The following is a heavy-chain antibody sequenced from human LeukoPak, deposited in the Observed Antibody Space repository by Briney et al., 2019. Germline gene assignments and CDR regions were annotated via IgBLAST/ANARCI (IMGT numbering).Heavy chain of an antibody. V-gene: IGHV3-21*06. CDR1: GLTFSTSG. CDR3: ATETNGRHYDY. CDR2: ICPTGSDS. J-gene: IGHJ4*02. D-gene: IGHD1-14*01. Sequence: GGSLRLSCTASGLTFSTSGFNWVRQAPGKGLEWVASICPTGSDSYHADSIKGRFTISRDNANNFLYLQMNSLRAEDTAVYYCATETNGRHYDYWGQGTLLTVSS.